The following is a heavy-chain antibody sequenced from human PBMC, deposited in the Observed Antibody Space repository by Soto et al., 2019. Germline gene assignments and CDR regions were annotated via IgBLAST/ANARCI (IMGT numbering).Heavy chain of an antibody. CDR1: GFTFSNFW. D-gene: IGHD1-26*01. J-gene: IGHJ3*02. Sequence: EVQLVESGGGLVRPGGSLRLSCEASGFTFSNFWMYWVRQAPGKGLVWLSRIKGDGSSTSYADSVQGRFTISRDNAKNTVYLQMHSLRAEDTAVYYCASLNSGTYKGDAFDILGEGTLVSVSS. CDR3: ASLNSGTYKGDAFDI. CDR2: IKGDGSST. V-gene: IGHV3-74*01.